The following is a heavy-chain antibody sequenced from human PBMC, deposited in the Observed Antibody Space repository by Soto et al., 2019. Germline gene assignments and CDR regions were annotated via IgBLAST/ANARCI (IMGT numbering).Heavy chain of an antibody. CDR1: GGSFSGYY. CDR3: ARSKGRRTTFDYYYYYMDV. V-gene: IGHV4-34*01. CDR2: INHSGST. D-gene: IGHD1-1*01. Sequence: SETLSLTCAVYGGSFSGYYWSWIRQPPGKGLEWIGEINHSGSTNYNPSLKSRVTISVDTSKNQFSLKLSSVTAADTAVYYCARSKGRRTTFDYYYYYMDVWGKGTTVTVSS. J-gene: IGHJ6*03.